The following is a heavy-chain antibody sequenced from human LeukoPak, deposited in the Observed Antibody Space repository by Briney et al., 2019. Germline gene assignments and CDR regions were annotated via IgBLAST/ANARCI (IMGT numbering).Heavy chain of an antibody. V-gene: IGHV1-2*02. CDR1: GYTFTGYY. D-gene: IGHD5-12*01. CDR2: INPNSGGT. Sequence: ASVKVSCKASGYTFTGYYMHWVRQAPGQGLEWMGWINPNSGGTNYAQNFKGRVTMTRDTSISTAYMEVNSLTSDDTAVYYCARDLPETGYVGALDIWGQGTMVTVSS. J-gene: IGHJ3*02. CDR3: ARDLPETGYVGALDI.